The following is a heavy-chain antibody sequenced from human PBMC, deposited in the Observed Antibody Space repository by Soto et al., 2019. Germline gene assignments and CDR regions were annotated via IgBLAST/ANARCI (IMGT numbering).Heavy chain of an antibody. V-gene: IGHV3-15*01. D-gene: IGHD6-13*01. CDR3: TTEEYSSSWYYYHGMDV. Sequence: GGSLRLSCAASGFTFSNAWMSWVRQAPGKGLEWVGRIKSKTDGWTTDYAAPVKGRFTISSDDSKNTLYLKMNSLKTEDTAVYYCTTEEYSSSWYYYHGMDVWGQGTTVTVSS. CDR2: IKSKTDGWTT. CDR1: GFTFSNAW. J-gene: IGHJ6*02.